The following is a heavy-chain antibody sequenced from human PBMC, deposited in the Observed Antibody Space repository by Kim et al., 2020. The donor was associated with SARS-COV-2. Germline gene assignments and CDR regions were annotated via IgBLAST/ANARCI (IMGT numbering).Heavy chain of an antibody. J-gene: IGHJ6*02. Sequence: SRVTISVDTSKNQFSLKLSSVTAADTAVYYCARHFSIAAAGTHYYYGMDVWGQGTTVTVSS. V-gene: IGHV4-39*01. CDR3: ARHFSIAAAGTHYYYGMDV. D-gene: IGHD6-13*01.